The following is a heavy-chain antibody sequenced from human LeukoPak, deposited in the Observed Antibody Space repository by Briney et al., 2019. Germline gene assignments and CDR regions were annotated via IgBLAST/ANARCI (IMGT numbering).Heavy chain of an antibody. J-gene: IGHJ6*02. CDR3: AGNQPTANYYYYGMDV. V-gene: IGHV1-2*02. CDR2: INPNSGGT. Sequence: VKVSCKASGYTFTGYYMHWVRQAPGQGLEWMGWINPNSGGTNYAQKFQGRVTMTRDTSISTAYMELSRLRSDDTAVYYCAGNQPTANYYYYGMDVWGQGTTVTVSS. CDR1: GYTFTGYY. D-gene: IGHD1-14*01.